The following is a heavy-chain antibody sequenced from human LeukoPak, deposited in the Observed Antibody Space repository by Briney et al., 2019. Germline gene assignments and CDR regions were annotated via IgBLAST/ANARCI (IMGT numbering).Heavy chain of an antibody. CDR3: ARDALGNYDTSGYLGY. V-gene: IGHV3-53*01. J-gene: IGHJ4*02. D-gene: IGHD3-22*01. Sequence: GGSLRLSCAGSGFTVSYNYMSWVRQAPGKGLEWVSVIYSGGSTYYADSVKGRFTISRDNSKNTLFLQMNSLRAEDTAVYYCARDALGNYDTSGYLGYWGQGTLVTVSS. CDR1: GFTVSYNY. CDR2: IYSGGST.